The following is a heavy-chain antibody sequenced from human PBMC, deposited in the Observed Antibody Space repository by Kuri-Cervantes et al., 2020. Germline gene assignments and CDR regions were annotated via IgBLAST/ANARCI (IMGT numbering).Heavy chain of an antibody. J-gene: IGHJ5*02. Sequence: KVSCKGSGYSFTSYWIGWVRQMPGKGLEWMGIIYPGDSDTRYSPSLQGQVTISADKSISTAYLQWSSLKASDTAMYYCASRGYCSRTNCQNWFDPWGQGTLVTVSS. CDR1: GYSFTSYW. CDR2: IYPGDSDT. D-gene: IGHD2-2*01. V-gene: IGHV5-51*01. CDR3: ASRGYCSRTNCQNWFDP.